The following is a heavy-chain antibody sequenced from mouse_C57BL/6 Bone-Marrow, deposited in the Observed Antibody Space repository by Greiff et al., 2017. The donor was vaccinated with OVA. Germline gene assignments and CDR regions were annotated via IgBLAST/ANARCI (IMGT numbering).Heavy chain of an antibody. D-gene: IGHD1-2*01. V-gene: IGHV14-4*01. Sequence: EVQVVESGAELVRPGASVKLSCTASGFNIKDDYMHWVKQRPEQGLEWIGWIDPENGDTEYASKFQGKATITADTSSNTAYLQLSSLTSEDTAVYYCTSSITTASDYTMDYWGQGTSVTVSS. CDR2: IDPENGDT. CDR1: GFNIKDDY. J-gene: IGHJ4*01. CDR3: TSSITTASDYTMDY.